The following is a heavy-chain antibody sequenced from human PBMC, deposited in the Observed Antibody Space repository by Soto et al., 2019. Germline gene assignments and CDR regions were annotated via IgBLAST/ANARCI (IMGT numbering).Heavy chain of an antibody. D-gene: IGHD6-6*01. Sequence: QLQLQESGPGLVKPSETLSLTCTVSGGSISSSSYYWGWIRQPPGKGLEWIGSIYYSGSTYYNPSLKSRVTYSVDMPKTQCSLKLGSGTPPATAVYYRAGHKASIAARLPGTGYWGQGTPVTVSS. CDR3: AGHKASIAARLPGTGY. CDR1: GGSISSSSYY. J-gene: IGHJ4*02. V-gene: IGHV4-39*01. CDR2: IYYSGST.